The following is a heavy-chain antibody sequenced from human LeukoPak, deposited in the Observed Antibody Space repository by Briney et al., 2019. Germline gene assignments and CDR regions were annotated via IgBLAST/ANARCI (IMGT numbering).Heavy chain of an antibody. V-gene: IGHV3-30*02. D-gene: IGHD1-26*01. J-gene: IGHJ4*02. CDR3: ARSSGGSYPNFDY. CDR1: GFTFSSYG. Sequence: GGSLRLSCAASGFTFSSYGMHWVRQAPGKGLEWVAFIRYDGSNKYYADSVKGRFTISRDNSKNTLYLQMNSLRTEDTAVYYCARSSGGSYPNFDYWGQGTLVTVSS. CDR2: IRYDGSNK.